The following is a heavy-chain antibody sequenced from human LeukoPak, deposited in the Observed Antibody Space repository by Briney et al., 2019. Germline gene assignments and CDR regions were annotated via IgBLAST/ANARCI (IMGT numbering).Heavy chain of an antibody. CDR3: ARFPRPIITGTWYGMDV. D-gene: IGHD1-20*01. J-gene: IGHJ6*02. CDR1: GGSFSGYY. CDR2: INHSGST. V-gene: IGHV4-34*01. Sequence: SETLSLTCAVYGGSFSGYYWSWIRQPPGKGLEWIGEINHSGSTNSNPSLKSRVTISVDTSKNQFSLKLSSVTAADTAVYYCARFPRPIITGTWYGMDVWGQGTTVTVSS.